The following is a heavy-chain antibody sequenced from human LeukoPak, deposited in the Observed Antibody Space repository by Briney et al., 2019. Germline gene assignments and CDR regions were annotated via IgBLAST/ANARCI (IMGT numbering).Heavy chain of an antibody. Sequence: GGSSRLSCAASGFTFSDYYMSWIRQAPGKGLEWVAYISGSYIIYYADSVKGRFTISRDNAKNSLYLQMNSLRAEDTAVYYCARGSRSSWNRYYFDYWGQGTLVTVSS. D-gene: IGHD6-13*01. CDR3: ARGSRSSWNRYYFDY. J-gene: IGHJ4*02. CDR1: GFTFSDYY. CDR2: ISGSYII. V-gene: IGHV3-11*04.